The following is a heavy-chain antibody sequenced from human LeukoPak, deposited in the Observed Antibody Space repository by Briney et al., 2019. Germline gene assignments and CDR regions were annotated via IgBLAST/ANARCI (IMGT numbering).Heavy chain of an antibody. D-gene: IGHD3-22*01. CDR3: AKGERINMIVVPFDY. Sequence: GGSLRFSCAASGFTFSSYAMSWVRQAPGKGLEWVSAISGSGGSTYYADSVKGRFTISRDNSKNTLYLQMNSLRAEDTAVYYCAKGERINMIVVPFDYWGQGTLVTVSS. J-gene: IGHJ4*02. CDR2: ISGSGGST. V-gene: IGHV3-23*01. CDR1: GFTFSSYA.